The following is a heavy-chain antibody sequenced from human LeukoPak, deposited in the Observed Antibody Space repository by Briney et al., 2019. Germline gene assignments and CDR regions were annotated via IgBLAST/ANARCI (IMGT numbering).Heavy chain of an antibody. D-gene: IGHD4-23*01. Sequence: AGSLRLSCAVSGFTVSGNYMSWVRQAPGKGLEWVSLIYSGGTTYYADSVKGRFTISRDNSKNTLYLQMNSLRAEDTAVYYCARRAGGYSHPYDYWGQGILVTVSS. J-gene: IGHJ4*02. CDR2: IYSGGTT. V-gene: IGHV3-53*01. CDR1: GFTVSGNY. CDR3: ARRAGGYSHPYDY.